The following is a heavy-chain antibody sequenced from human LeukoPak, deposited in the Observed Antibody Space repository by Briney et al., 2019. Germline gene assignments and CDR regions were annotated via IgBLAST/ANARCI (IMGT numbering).Heavy chain of an antibody. CDR3: AFSVAGTVSY. J-gene: IGHJ4*02. V-gene: IGHV5-51*01. CDR2: IYPADSDT. Sequence: GESLKISCKGSGYSFTNYWIGWVRQMPGKGLESMGIIYPADSDTTYSPSFQGQVTISADKSISTVYLQWSSLKASDTAMYYCAFSVAGTVSYWGQGTLVTVSS. D-gene: IGHD6-19*01. CDR1: GYSFTNYW.